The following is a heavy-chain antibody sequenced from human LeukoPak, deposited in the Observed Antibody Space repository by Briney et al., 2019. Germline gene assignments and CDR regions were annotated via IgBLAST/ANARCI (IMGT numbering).Heavy chain of an antibody. CDR3: ARDLGIAAAGIRYFQH. D-gene: IGHD6-13*01. J-gene: IGHJ1*01. Sequence: GGSLRLSCAASGFTFSSYAMHWVRQAPGKGLEWVAVISYDGSNKYYADSVKGRFTISRDNSKNTLYLQMNSLRAEDTAVYYCARDLGIAAAGIRYFQHWGQGTLVTVSS. V-gene: IGHV3-30-3*01. CDR2: ISYDGSNK. CDR1: GFTFSSYA.